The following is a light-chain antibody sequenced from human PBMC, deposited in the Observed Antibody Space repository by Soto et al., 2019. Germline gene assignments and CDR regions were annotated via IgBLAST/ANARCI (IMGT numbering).Light chain of an antibody. V-gene: IGLV1-40*01. Sequence: QSALTQPPSVSGAPGQRVTISCTGSSSSVGAGYDVHWYQHLPGTAPKLLSFSNTNRPSGAPDRFSGSKSGTSVSLAIAGLQAEDEGDYYCQSYENFLSAVVFGGGTKVTVL. CDR1: SSSVGAGYD. J-gene: IGLJ2*01. CDR2: SNT. CDR3: QSYENFLSAVV.